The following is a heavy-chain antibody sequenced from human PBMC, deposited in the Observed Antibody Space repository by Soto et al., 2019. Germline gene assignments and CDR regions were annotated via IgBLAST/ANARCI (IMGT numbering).Heavy chain of an antibody. V-gene: IGHV3-23*01. D-gene: IGHD1-26*01. CDR3: ARDDGTEAYGMDV. J-gene: IGHJ6*02. CDR2: ISGSGGST. Sequence: EVQLLESGGGLVQPGGSLRLSCAASGFTFSSYAMSWVRQAPGKGLEWVSAISGSGGSTYYADSVKGRFTMTRDTSTSTVYMELSSLRSEDTAVYYCARDDGTEAYGMDVWGQGTTVTVSS. CDR1: GFTFSSYA.